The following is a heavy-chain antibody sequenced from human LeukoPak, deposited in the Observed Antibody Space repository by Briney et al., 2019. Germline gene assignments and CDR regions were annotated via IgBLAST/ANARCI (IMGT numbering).Heavy chain of an antibody. Sequence: PGGSLRLSCAASGFTFSSYSMNWVRQAPGKGLEWVSYISSSSSTIYYADSVKGRFTISRDNAKNSLYLQMNSLRAEDTAVYYCAREEPGRWLSRTPYYFDYWGQGTLVTVSS. V-gene: IGHV3-48*01. CDR2: ISSSSSTI. CDR1: GFTFSSYS. J-gene: IGHJ4*02. CDR3: AREEPGRWLSRTPYYFDY. D-gene: IGHD5-24*01.